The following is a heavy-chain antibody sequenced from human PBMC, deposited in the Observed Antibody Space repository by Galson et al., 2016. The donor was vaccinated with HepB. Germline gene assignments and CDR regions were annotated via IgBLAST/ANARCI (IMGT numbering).Heavy chain of an antibody. Sequence: SVKVSCKASGYTFTNYVLHWVRQAPGQRLEWMGWIKTGNGNTKYSQNFQGRVTITRDTSASTAYMELTSLISEDTAVYYCARDLLGGYDSADLFDYWGQGTLVTVSS. D-gene: IGHD5-12*01. J-gene: IGHJ4*02. CDR3: ARDLLGGYDSADLFDY. CDR2: IKTGNGNT. V-gene: IGHV1-3*04. CDR1: GYTFTNYV.